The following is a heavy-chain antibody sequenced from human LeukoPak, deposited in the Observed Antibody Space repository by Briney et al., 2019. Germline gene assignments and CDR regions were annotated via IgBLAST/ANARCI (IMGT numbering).Heavy chain of an antibody. CDR1: GFTFSSYG. J-gene: IGHJ4*02. CDR3: AKDAGYSGYDYFDY. V-gene: IGHV3-30*18. CDR2: ISYDGSNK. Sequence: GRSLRLSCAASGFTFSSYGMHWVRQGPGKGLEWVAGISYDGSNKYYADSVKGRFTISRDNSKNTLYLQMNSLRAEDMAVYYCAKDAGYSGYDYFDYWGQGTLVTVSS. D-gene: IGHD5-12*01.